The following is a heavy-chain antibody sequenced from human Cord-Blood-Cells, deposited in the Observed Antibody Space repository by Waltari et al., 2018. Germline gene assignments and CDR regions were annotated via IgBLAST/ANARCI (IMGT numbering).Heavy chain of an antibody. Sequence: QVQLQQWGAGLLKPSETLSLTCAVYGGSFSGYYWSWIRQPPGKGLEWIGEINHRGSTNYNPSLKSRVTISVDTSKNQFSLKLSSVTAADTAVYYCARVGGYEAAFDIWGQGTMVTVSS. CDR3: ARVGGYEAAFDI. V-gene: IGHV4-34*01. J-gene: IGHJ3*02. CDR2: INHRGST. CDR1: GGSFSGYY. D-gene: IGHD5-12*01.